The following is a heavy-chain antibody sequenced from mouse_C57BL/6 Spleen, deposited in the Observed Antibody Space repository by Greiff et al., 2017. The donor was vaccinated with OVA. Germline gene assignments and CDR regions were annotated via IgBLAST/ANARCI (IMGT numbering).Heavy chain of an antibody. D-gene: IGHD1-1*01. CDR2: INYDGSST. CDR1: GFTFSDYY. Sequence: EVKLVESEGGLVQPGSSMKLSCTASGFTFSDYYMAWVRQVPEKGLEWVANINYDGSSTYYLDSLKSRFIISRDNAKNILYLQMSSLKSEDTATYDCARDRDDGSSYYWYFDVWGTGTTVTVSS. V-gene: IGHV5-16*01. J-gene: IGHJ1*03. CDR3: ARDRDDGSSYYWYFDV.